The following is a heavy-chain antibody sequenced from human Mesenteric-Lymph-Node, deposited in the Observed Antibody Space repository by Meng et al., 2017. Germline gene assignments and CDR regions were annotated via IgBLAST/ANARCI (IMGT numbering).Heavy chain of an antibody. V-gene: IGHV4-4*02. CDR2: VYHRGDT. J-gene: IGHJ4*02. CDR3: GRDQGRELINH. Sequence: GSGPGLVKPSGTLSLTCAVSGGSISSNNWWSWVRQPPGKGLEWIGEVYHRGDTNYNPSLKSRVDISVDKSKNQFYLSLFSVTAADTAVYYCGRDQGRELINHWGQGTLVTVSS. CDR1: GGSISSNNW. D-gene: IGHD1-7*01.